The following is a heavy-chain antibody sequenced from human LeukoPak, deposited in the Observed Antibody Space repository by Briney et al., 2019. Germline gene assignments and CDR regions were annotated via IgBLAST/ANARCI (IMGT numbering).Heavy chain of an antibody. CDR2: ISSSGSTI. CDR3: AKQRGIAARPYYFDY. J-gene: IGHJ4*01. Sequence: GGSLRLSCAASGFTFSDYYMSWIRQAPGKGLEWVSYISSSGSTIYYADSVKGRFTISRDNAKNSLYLQMNSLRAEDTAVYYCAKQRGIAARPYYFDYWGQGTLVTVSS. D-gene: IGHD6-6*01. CDR1: GFTFSDYY. V-gene: IGHV3-11*04.